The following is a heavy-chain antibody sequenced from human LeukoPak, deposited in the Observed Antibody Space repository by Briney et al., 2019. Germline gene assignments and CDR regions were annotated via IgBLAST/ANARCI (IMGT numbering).Heavy chain of an antibody. Sequence: MSSETLSLTCTVSGGSISSYYWSWIRQPPGKGLEWIGYIYYSGSTNYNPSLKSRVTISVDTSKNQFSLKLSSVTAADTAVYYCAREGPADWFDPWGQGTLVTVSS. CDR3: AREGPADWFDP. CDR1: GGSISSYY. J-gene: IGHJ5*02. V-gene: IGHV4-59*01. CDR2: IYYSGST.